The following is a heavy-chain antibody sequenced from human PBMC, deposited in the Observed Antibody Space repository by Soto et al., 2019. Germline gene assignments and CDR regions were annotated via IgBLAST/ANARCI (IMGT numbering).Heavy chain of an antibody. V-gene: IGHV3-23*01. D-gene: IGHD2-2*01. CDR1: GFTFSSYA. CDR2: ISGSGGST. J-gene: IGHJ3*02. Sequence: EVQLLESGGGLVQPGGSLRLSCAASGFTFSSYAMSWVRQAPGKGLEWVSAISGSGGSTYYADSVKGRFTISRDNSKKTLYLQMNSLRAEDTAVYYCAKDRGYCSSTSCYEGGGAFDIWGQGTMVTVSS. CDR3: AKDRGYCSSTSCYEGGGAFDI.